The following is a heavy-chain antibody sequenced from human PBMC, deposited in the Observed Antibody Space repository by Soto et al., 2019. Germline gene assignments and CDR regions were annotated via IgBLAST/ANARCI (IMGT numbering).Heavy chain of an antibody. V-gene: IGHV3-23*01. CDR3: AKDLLSESFLYYYCMDV. J-gene: IGHJ6*02. CDR2: ISGSGGST. Sequence: GGSLRLSCAASGFTFSSYAMSWVRQAPGKGLEWVSAISGSGGSTYYADSVKGRFTISRDNSKNTLYLQMNSLRAEDTAVYYCAKDLLSESFLYYYCMDVWGQGTTVTVSS. D-gene: IGHD3-10*01. CDR1: GFTFSSYA.